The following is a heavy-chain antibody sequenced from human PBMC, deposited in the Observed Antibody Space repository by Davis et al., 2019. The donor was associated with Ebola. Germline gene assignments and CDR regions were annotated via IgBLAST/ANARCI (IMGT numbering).Heavy chain of an antibody. CDR1: GFSFSAYG. V-gene: IGHV3-30*02. CDR2: IWSDKSNE. J-gene: IGHJ4*02. Sequence: GESLKISCAASGFSFSAYGMHWVRQAPGKGLEWVAFIWSDKSNEDYLNSVKGRFTISRDNSKNMLYLEMRHLRPEDTAVYYCAKDIDYDRGAFDSWGQGTLVTVSS. D-gene: IGHD4-17*01. CDR3: AKDIDYDRGAFDS.